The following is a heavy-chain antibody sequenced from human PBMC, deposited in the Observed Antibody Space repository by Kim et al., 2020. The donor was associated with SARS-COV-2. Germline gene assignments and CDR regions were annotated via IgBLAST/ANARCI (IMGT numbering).Heavy chain of an antibody. CDR2: INTNTGNP. D-gene: IGHD3-10*01. V-gene: IGHV7-4-1*02. CDR3: ARDTSGSGSYLKIVLLHGYYYGMDV. Sequence: ASVKVSCKASGYTFTSYAMNWVRQAPGQGLEWMGWINTNTGNPTYAQGFTGRFVFSLDTSVSTAYLQISSLKAEDTAVYYCARDTSGSGSYLKIVLLHGYYYGMDVWGQGTTVTVSS. J-gene: IGHJ6*02. CDR1: GYTFTSYA.